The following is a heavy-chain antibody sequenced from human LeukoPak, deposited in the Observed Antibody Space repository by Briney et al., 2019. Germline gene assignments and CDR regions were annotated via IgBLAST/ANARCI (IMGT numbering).Heavy chain of an antibody. Sequence: SETLSLTCTVSGGSISSYYWSWIRQPPGKGLEWIGYIYTSGSTNYNPSLKSRVTISVDTSKNQFSLKLSSVTAADTAVYYCARHESHFVPWFDPWGQGTLVTVSS. CDR2: IYTSGST. V-gene: IGHV4-4*09. J-gene: IGHJ5*02. CDR1: GGSISSYY. CDR3: ARHESHFVPWFDP. D-gene: IGHD3-10*02.